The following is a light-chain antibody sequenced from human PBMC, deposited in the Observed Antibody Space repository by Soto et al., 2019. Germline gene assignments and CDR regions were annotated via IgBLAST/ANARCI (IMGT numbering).Light chain of an antibody. V-gene: IGKV3-20*01. CDR3: QQFSSYPLT. CDR2: GAS. J-gene: IGKJ4*01. Sequence: EIVLTQSPGTLSLSPGERATLSCRASQSVYNNYLAWYQQRPGQAPRTLIYGASSRATGIPDRFSGSGSGTDFTLSISGLEPEDFAVYYCQQFSSYPLTFGGGTKVDIK. CDR1: QSVYNNY.